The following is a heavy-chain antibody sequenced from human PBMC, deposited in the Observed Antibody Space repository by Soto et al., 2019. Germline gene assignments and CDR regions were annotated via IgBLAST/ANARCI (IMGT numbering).Heavy chain of an antibody. CDR3: ARARIRGGYYYGMDV. V-gene: IGHV3-48*03. Sequence: PGGSLRLSCVASGFTFSRYEMNWVRQAPGKGLEWLSYMSESGSTMYYADSVKGRLTISRDNAKNLLYLHMKSLRAEDTAVYYCARARIRGGYYYGMDVWGQGTTVTVSS. J-gene: IGHJ6*02. CDR1: GFTFSRYE. CDR2: MSESGSTM.